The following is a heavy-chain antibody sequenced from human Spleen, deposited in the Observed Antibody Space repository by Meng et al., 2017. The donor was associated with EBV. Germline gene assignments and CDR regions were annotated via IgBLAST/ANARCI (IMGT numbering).Heavy chain of an antibody. Sequence: QTTLKESVRKPGNPTQTLTLTWTFSGVSLSTSGLGVGWIRQPPGKALEWLALIYWDDENRYSPSLKSRLTITRDTSRNQVVLRMTNMDPVDTATYYCAYFYYYGSGTYGINYFDYWGPGTLVTVSS. CDR1: GVSLSTSGLG. V-gene: IGHV2-5*02. CDR3: AYFYYYGSGTYGINYFDY. CDR2: IYWDDEN. J-gene: IGHJ4*02. D-gene: IGHD3-10*01.